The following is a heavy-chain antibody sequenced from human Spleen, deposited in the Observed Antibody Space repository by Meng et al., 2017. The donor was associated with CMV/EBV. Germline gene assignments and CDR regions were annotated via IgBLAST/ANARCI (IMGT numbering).Heavy chain of an antibody. CDR2: IRYDGSNK. Sequence: QGQLGGAGRGLCTPGATLRLLCAAAGFTFSIYGMHWVRKAPGTGLEWVAFIRYDGSNKYYADSVKGRFTLSRDNSKNPLYLQMNSLRAEDTAVYYCARVGGDYWGQGTLVTVSS. CDR1: GFTFSIYG. J-gene: IGHJ4*02. V-gene: IGHV3-30*02. CDR3: ARVGGDY.